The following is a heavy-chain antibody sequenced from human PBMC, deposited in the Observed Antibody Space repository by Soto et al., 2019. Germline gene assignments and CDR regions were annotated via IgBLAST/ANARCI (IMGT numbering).Heavy chain of an antibody. J-gene: IGHJ4*02. D-gene: IGHD3-9*01. CDR1: GDSLRHPS. CDR3: ARVSYFRGFDWLFAFDS. CDR2: ILYRGDT. Sequence: PSNTLSLTCSVSGDSLRHPSWSWNRQPPGSRREWLERILYRGDTSRNNAYLKSRVSMSVDTSKNQFSLKLRSVSADDTAVYFCARVSYFRGFDWLFAFDSWGQGALVTVSS. V-gene: IGHV4-59*11.